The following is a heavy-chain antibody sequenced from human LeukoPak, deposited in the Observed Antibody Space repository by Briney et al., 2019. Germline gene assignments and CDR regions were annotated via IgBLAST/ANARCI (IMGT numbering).Heavy chain of an antibody. Sequence: ASVKVSCKVSGYTLTELSMHWVRQAPGKGLEWMGGFDPEDGETIYAQKFQGRATMTEDTSTDTAYMELSSLRSEDTAVYYCATSFSSGWYADYWGQGTLVTVSS. V-gene: IGHV1-24*01. CDR2: FDPEDGET. D-gene: IGHD6-19*01. CDR1: GYTLTELS. CDR3: ATSFSSGWYADY. J-gene: IGHJ4*02.